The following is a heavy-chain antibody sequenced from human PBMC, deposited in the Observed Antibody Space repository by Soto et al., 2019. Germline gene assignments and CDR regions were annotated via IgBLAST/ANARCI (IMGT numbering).Heavy chain of an antibody. V-gene: IGHV1-69*01. D-gene: IGHD3-3*01. J-gene: IGHJ6*02. CDR3: ARGVAVFLSGFYYYYGMDV. CDR1: GGTLSTHA. CDR2: IIPILRTV. Sequence: QVQLVQSGAEVKKSGSSVKVSCKASGGTLSTHAISWVRQAPGQGLEWMGGIIPILRTVNYAQKFQVRVTITADESTSTAYMELSSLRSEDTAVYYCARGVAVFLSGFYYYYGMDVWGQGTTVTVSS.